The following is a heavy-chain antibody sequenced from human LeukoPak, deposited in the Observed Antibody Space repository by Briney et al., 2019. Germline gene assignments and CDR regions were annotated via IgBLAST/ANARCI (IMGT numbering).Heavy chain of an antibody. V-gene: IGHV1-18*01. Sequence: ASVKVSCKAPGYTFTSYGISWVRQAPGLGLEWMGWSSAYNGNTNYAQKLQGRVTMTTDTSTSTAYMELRSLRSCDTAVYSCARASNSWYRKFDYWGQGTLVTVSS. D-gene: IGHD6-13*01. CDR1: GYTFTSYG. CDR3: ARASNSWYRKFDY. J-gene: IGHJ4*02. CDR2: SSAYNGNT.